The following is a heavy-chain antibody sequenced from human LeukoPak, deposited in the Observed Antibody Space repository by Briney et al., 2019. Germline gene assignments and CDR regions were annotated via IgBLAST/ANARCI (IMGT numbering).Heavy chain of an antibody. D-gene: IGHD3-10*01. V-gene: IGHV5-51*01. CDR1: GYRFTSYW. J-gene: IGHJ4*02. CDR2: IYPGDSDT. Sequence: GESLKISCKGSGYRFTSYWIGWVRPMPGKGLEWVGIIYPGDSDTRYSPSFQGQVTISADKSISTAYLQWSSLKASDTAMYYCARQTLVVWFGEYRAYFDYWGQGTLVTVSS. CDR3: ARQTLVVWFGEYRAYFDY.